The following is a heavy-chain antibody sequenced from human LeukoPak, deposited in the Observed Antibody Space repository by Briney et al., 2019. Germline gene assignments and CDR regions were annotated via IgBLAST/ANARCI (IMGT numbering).Heavy chain of an antibody. J-gene: IGHJ2*01. CDR2: IYYSGST. CDR3: ARGTVAYSYWYFDL. V-gene: IGHV4-59*08. Sequence: SETLALTCTVSGGSISSYYWSWIRQRPGKGLEWIGYIYYSGSTNYNPSLKSRVTISVDTSKNQFSLKLSSVTAADTAVYYCARGTVAYSYWYFDLWGRGTLVTVSS. D-gene: IGHD4-23*01. CDR1: GGSISSYY.